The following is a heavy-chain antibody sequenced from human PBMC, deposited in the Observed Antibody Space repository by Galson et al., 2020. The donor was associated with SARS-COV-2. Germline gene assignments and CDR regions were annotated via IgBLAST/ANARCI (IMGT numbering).Heavy chain of an antibody. CDR2: INHSGST. J-gene: IGHJ6*02. Sequence: SETLSLTCAVYGGSFSGYYWSWIRQPPGKGLEWIGEINHSGSTNYNPSLKSRLTISVDTYKNQFSLKLSPVTAADTAVYYCARGGIAAAGLGYYYYYGMDVWGQGTTVTVSS. D-gene: IGHD6-13*01. V-gene: IGHV4-34*01. CDR1: GGSFSGYY. CDR3: ARGGIAAAGLGYYYYYGMDV.